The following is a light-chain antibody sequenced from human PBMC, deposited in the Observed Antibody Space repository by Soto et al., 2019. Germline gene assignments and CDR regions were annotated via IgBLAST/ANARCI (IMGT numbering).Light chain of an antibody. Sequence: QSALTQPPSASGSPGQSVTISCTGTSSDVGGYNYVSWYQQHPGKAPKLMIYEVSNRPSGVPDRFSGSKSGNTASLTASGLQAEDEADYYCSSYASSNNLVFGGGTKLTVL. V-gene: IGLV2-8*01. CDR1: SSDVGGYNY. CDR3: SSYASSNNLV. CDR2: EVS. J-gene: IGLJ2*01.